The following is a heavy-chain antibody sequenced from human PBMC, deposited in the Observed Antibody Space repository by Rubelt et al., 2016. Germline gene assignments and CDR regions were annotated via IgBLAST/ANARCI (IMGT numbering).Heavy chain of an antibody. D-gene: IGHD5-24*01. Sequence: AEVEKPGASVKLSCKASGYTFTDYAMHWVRQAPGQRLEYMGWINGGNGNTKYSQKFQDRVTITRDTSASTAYMELSSLGSEDTAIYYCAAGEGYNYIDDYWGQGTLVTVSS. J-gene: IGHJ4*02. CDR1: GYTFTDYA. V-gene: IGHV1-3*01. CDR2: INGGNGNT. CDR3: AAGEGYNYIDDY.